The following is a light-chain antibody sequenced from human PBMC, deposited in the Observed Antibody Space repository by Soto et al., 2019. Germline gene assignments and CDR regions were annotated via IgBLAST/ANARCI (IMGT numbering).Light chain of an antibody. V-gene: IGKV3-20*01. CDR3: QQYGYSRT. J-gene: IGKJ1*01. CDR1: QTLSSRH. CDR2: GSS. Sequence: VLTQSPGTLSLSPGERATLSCRASQTLSSRHLAWYQQKLGQAPRLLIYGSSSRATDIPDRFSGSGSGTDFTLTISTLEPEDFAIYYCQQYGYSRTFGQGTKVDI.